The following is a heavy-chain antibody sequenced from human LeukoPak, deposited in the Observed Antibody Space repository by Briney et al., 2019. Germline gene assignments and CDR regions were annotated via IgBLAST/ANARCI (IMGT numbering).Heavy chain of an antibody. CDR1: GFTFSSYG. Sequence: GGSLRLSCAASGFTFSSYGMHWVRQAPGKGLEWVSAISGSGGSTYYADSVKGRFTISRDNSKNTLYLQMNSLRAEDTAVYYCALHDYGDYFAVVSHFDYWGQGTLVTVSS. CDR3: ALHDYGDYFAVVSHFDY. CDR2: ISGSGGST. D-gene: IGHD4-17*01. V-gene: IGHV3-23*01. J-gene: IGHJ4*02.